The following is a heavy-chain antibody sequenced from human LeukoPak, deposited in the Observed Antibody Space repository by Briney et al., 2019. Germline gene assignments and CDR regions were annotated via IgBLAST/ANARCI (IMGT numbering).Heavy chain of an antibody. CDR3: ARVSQAKHAFDI. V-gene: IGHV3-21*01. CDR2: ISSSSAYI. J-gene: IGHJ3*02. Sequence: GGSLRLSCAASGFTFSSYTMSWVRQAPGKGLEWVSSISSSSAYIYYADSVKGRFTISRDNAKNSLYLQMNSLRAEDTAVYYCARVSQAKHAFDIWGQGTMVTVSS. CDR1: GFTFSSYT.